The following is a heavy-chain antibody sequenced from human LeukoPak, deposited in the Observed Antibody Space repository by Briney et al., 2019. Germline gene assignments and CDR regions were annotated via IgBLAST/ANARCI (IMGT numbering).Heavy chain of an antibody. Sequence: GGSLRLSCAASGFTYSSYAMNWVRQAPGKGLEWVSFMSSSGSYIYYADSVKGRFTVSRDNAKNSLSLQMNSLRAEDTAVYYCARDLTTSMAYYFDCWGQGTLVTVSS. CDR1: GFTYSSYA. J-gene: IGHJ4*02. CDR3: ARDLTTSMAYYFDC. D-gene: IGHD5-18*01. V-gene: IGHV3-21*01. CDR2: MSSSGSYI.